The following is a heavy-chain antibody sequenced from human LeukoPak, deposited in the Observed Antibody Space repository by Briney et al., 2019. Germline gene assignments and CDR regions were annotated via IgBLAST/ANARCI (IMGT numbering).Heavy chain of an antibody. CDR2: IYHSGST. V-gene: IGHV4-4*02. Sequence: SGTRSLTCAVSGGSISSSNWWSWVRQPPGKGLEWIGEIYHSGSTNYNPSLKSRVTISVDKSKNQFSLKLSSVTAADTAVYYCAMKFNGDYGDYDWFDPWGQGTLVTVSS. CDR3: AMKFNGDYGDYDWFDP. D-gene: IGHD4-17*01. CDR1: GGSISSSNW. J-gene: IGHJ5*02.